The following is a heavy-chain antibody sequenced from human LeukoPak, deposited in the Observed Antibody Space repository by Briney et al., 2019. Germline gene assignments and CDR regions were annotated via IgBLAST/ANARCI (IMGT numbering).Heavy chain of an antibody. CDR3: AELGITMIGGV. CDR1: GFTFSTYS. Sequence: GGSLRLSCAASGFTFSTYSMNWVRQAPGKGLEWVSSISSSSSYIYYANSVKGRFTISRDNARKSLFLQMNSLRAEDTAVYYCAELGITMIGGVWGKGTTVTISS. D-gene: IGHD3-10*02. J-gene: IGHJ6*04. CDR2: ISSSSSYI. V-gene: IGHV3-21*01.